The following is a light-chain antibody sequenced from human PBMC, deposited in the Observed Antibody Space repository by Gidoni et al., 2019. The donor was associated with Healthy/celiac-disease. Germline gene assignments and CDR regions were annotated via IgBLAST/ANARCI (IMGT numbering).Light chain of an antibody. CDR2: GAS. J-gene: IGKJ2*01. V-gene: IGKV3-20*01. CDR1: QSVSSSY. Sequence: MVLTQSPGTLSLSPGERATLSCRASQSVSSSYLAWYQQKPGQAPSLLIYGASSSATGLPDRFSGSGSGRDFTITISRLEPEDFAVYYCQQYGSSPPYTFGQGTKLEIK. CDR3: QQYGSSPPYT.